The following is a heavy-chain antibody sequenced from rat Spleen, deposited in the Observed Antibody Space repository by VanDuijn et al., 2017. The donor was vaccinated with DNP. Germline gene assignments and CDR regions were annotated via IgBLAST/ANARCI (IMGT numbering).Heavy chain of an antibody. V-gene: IGHV2S12*01. J-gene: IGHJ2*01. Sequence: QVQLKESGPGLVQPSQTLSLTCTVSGFSLTSYGVSWVRQPPGKGLEWIAAMSTSGDTSYNSVLKSRLSISRDTSKDQVFLKMNSLQTEDIATYYCARARTGRGYFDYWGQGVMVTVSS. CDR3: ARARTGRGYFDY. D-gene: IGHD5-1*01. CDR2: MSTSGDT. CDR1: GFSLTSYG.